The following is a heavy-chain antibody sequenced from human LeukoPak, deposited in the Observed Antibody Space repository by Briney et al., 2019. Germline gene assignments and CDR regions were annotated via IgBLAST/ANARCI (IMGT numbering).Heavy chain of an antibody. V-gene: IGHV3-21*01. Sequence: GGSLRLSCAASGFTFSNYDMNWVRQAPGKGLEWVSSISISSSYIYYADSVKGRFTISRDNVKNSLYLQMNSLRAEDTAVYYCARGSSSLDYWGQGTLVTVSS. D-gene: IGHD6-13*01. CDR3: ARGSSSLDY. CDR1: GFTFSNYD. J-gene: IGHJ4*02. CDR2: ISISSSYI.